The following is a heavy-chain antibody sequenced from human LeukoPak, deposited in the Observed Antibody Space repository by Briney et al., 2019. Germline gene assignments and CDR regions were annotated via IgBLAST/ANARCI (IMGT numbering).Heavy chain of an antibody. CDR1: GFTFSSYA. Sequence: GGSLRLSCAASGFTFSSYAMSWVRQAPGKGLEWVSAISESGTGTYYADSVKGRFTISRDNSKNTLSLHMNSLRAEDTAVYYCAKNPTGFPNWFDPWGQGTLVTVSS. J-gene: IGHJ5*02. CDR3: AKNPTGFPNWFDP. CDR2: ISESGTGT. V-gene: IGHV3-23*01.